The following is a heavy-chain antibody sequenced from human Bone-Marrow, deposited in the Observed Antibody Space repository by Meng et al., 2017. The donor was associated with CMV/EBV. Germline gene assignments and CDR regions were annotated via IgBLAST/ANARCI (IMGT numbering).Heavy chain of an antibody. J-gene: IGHJ6*02. Sequence: ASVKVSCKASGYTFTSYDINWVRQATGQGLEWMGWINPNSGGTNYAQKFQGRVTMTRDTSISTAHMELSRLRSDDTAVYYWSSERWTADELLFIFYGMDVWGQGTTVTVSS. V-gene: IGHV1-2*02. CDR3: SSERWTADELLFIFYGMDV. CDR1: GYTFTSYD. D-gene: IGHD2-2*01. CDR2: INPNSGGT.